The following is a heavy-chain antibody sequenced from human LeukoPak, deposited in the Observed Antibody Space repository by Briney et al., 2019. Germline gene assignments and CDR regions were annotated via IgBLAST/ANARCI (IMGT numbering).Heavy chain of an antibody. CDR1: GFTVSSYG. CDR2: IMYEGSNK. D-gene: IGHD5-24*01. Sequence: GRSLTLSWSASGFTVSSYGMHWVRQAPGKGLGWVAFIMYEGSNKYYAGSMPGRFTLSRDTSKNTPYLQTSSLLGEDPAVSYYTKDLKRWEIFHYWGQGSLVTVSS. J-gene: IGHJ4*02. V-gene: IGHV3-30*02. CDR3: TKDLKRWEIFHY.